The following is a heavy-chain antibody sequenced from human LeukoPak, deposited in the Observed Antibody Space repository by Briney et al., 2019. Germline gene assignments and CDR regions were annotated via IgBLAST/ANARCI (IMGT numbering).Heavy chain of an antibody. J-gene: IGHJ6*02. Sequence: ASVKVSCKASGYSFTGYHMHWVRQAPGQGLEWMGWINPNSGGTNYAQKFQGWVTMTRDTSISTAYMELSRLTSDDTAVYYCARDSRQNTAMVRGVIHYGMDVWGQGTTVTVSS. CDR2: INPNSGGT. D-gene: IGHD3-10*01. CDR1: GYSFTGYH. CDR3: ARDSRQNTAMVRGVIHYGMDV. V-gene: IGHV1-2*04.